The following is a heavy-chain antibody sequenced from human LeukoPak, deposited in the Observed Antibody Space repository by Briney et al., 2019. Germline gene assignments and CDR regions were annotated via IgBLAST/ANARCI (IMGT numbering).Heavy chain of an antibody. CDR2: IYYSGST. CDR1: DGSLSTYY. J-gene: IGHJ4*02. D-gene: IGHD3-10*01. V-gene: IGHV4-59*08. Sequence: SETLSLTCPVSDGSLSTYYWSWIRQPPGKGLEWIGYIYYSGSTDYNPSLKSRATISVDTSKNRFTLKLSSVTAADTAVYYCACDGSGRYYNGPFDYWGQGTLVTVSS. CDR3: ACDGSGRYYNGPFDY.